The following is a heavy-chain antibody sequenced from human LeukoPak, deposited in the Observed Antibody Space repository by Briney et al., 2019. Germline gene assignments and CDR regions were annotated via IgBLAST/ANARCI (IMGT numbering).Heavy chain of an antibody. V-gene: IGHV3-30*18. J-gene: IGHJ4*02. Sequence: PGGSLRLSCAASGFTFSSYAMHWVRQAPGKGLEWVAVISYDGSDEYYADSVKGRFTISRDNSKNTLYLQMNRLRVADTAMYYCAKGAGGSYGLYYFDYWGQGALVTVSS. CDR3: AKGAGGSYGLYYFDY. CDR1: GFTFSSYA. CDR2: ISYDGSDE. D-gene: IGHD3-10*01.